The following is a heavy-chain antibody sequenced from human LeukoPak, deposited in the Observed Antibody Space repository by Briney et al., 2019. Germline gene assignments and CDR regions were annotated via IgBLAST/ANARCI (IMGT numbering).Heavy chain of an antibody. J-gene: IGHJ4*02. CDR2: IYYTGST. Sequence: SSETLSFTCTVSGDSISGFFWSWIRQPPGKGLEWIGYIYYTGSTQYNPSLKSRVTMSIDTSRSQFSLDLTSVTAADTAFYYCARAQKSYYNKGAYSVTHFDDWGQGTLATVSS. D-gene: IGHD3-10*01. V-gene: IGHV4-59*01. CDR3: ARAQKSYYNKGAYSVTHFDD. CDR1: GDSISGFF.